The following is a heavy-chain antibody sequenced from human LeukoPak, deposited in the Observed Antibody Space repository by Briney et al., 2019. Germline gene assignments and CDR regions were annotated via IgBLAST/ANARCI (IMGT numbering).Heavy chain of an antibody. Sequence: PGGSLRLSCAASGFTFSDYYMSWIRQAPGKGLEWVSYISSSSSYTNYADSVKGRFTISRDNAKTSLYLQMSSLRVEDTAVYYCARGKYYDSSGYFDYWGQGTLVTVSS. D-gene: IGHD3-22*01. CDR3: ARGKYYDSSGYFDY. CDR1: GFTFSDYY. J-gene: IGHJ4*02. V-gene: IGHV3-11*05. CDR2: ISSSSSYT.